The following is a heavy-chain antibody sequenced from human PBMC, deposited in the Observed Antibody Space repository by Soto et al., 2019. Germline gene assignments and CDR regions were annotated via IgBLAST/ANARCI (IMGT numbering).Heavy chain of an antibody. CDR1: GFTFSSYS. J-gene: IGHJ5*02. V-gene: IGHV3-21*01. CDR2: ISSSSSYI. D-gene: IGHD3-10*01. CDR3: ASEGEGGDWFDP. Sequence: GGSLRLSCAASGFTFSSYSMNWVRQAPGKGLEWVSSISSSSSYIYYADSVKGRFTISRDNAKNSLYLQMNSLRAEDTAVYYCASEGEGGDWFDPWGQGTLVTV.